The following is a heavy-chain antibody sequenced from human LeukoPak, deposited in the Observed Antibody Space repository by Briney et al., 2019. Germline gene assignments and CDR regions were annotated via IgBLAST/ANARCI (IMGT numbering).Heavy chain of an antibody. V-gene: IGHV3-33*01. D-gene: IGHD1-20*01. CDR1: GFSFSTFV. J-gene: IGHJ4*02. CDR3: ARGTNWSPLDFDY. CDR2: IRPDGSHI. Sequence: PGGSLRLSCAASGFSFSTFVMHWVRQAPGKGLEWVAVIRPDGSHISYVDPVKGRFTISRDNAKNSLYLQMNSLRAEDTAVYFCARGTNWSPLDFDYWGQGTLVTVSS.